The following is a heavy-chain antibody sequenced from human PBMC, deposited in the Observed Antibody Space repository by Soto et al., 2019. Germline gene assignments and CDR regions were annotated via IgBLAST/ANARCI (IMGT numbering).Heavy chain of an antibody. CDR2: IYPGDSDT. CDR3: ARQLPISDSKYYYYGMDV. CDR1: GYSFTSYW. V-gene: IGHV5-51*01. J-gene: IGHJ6*02. Sequence: GESLKISCKGSGYSFTSYWIGWVRQMPGKGLEWMGIIYPGDSDTRYSPSFRGQVTFSADKSISTAYLQWSSLKASDTAMYYCARQLPISDSKYYYYGMDVWGQGTTVIVSS. D-gene: IGHD2-21*01.